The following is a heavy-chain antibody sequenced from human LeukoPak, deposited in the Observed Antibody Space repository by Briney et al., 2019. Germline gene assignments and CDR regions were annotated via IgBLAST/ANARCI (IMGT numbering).Heavy chain of an antibody. J-gene: IGHJ4*02. V-gene: IGHV4-31*03. D-gene: IGHD1-26*01. Sequence: SETLSLTCSVSGGSISSGGYYCGWIRQLPGKALEWIGHIYNSANTYYNPSLKSRVNISVDTSKNQCSLNFNSVTAADTAVYFCARAPHYPYFNYWGQGALVTVSS. CDR2: IYNSANT. CDR1: GGSISSGGYY. CDR3: ARAPHYPYFNY.